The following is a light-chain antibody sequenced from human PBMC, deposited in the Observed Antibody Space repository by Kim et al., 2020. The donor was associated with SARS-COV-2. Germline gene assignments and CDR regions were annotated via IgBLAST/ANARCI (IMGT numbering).Light chain of an antibody. V-gene: IGLV3-9*01. CDR1: NIGSKN. Sequence: SAVLGQTARITCGGNNIGSKNVPWYRQKPGQAPVLVIYRDSNRPSGIPERFSGSNSGNTATLTISRAQAGDEADDYCQVWDSSSWVFGGGTQLTVL. CDR3: QVWDSSSWV. CDR2: RDS. J-gene: IGLJ3*02.